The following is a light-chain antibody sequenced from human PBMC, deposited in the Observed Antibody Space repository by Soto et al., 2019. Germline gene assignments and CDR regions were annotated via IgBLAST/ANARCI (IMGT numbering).Light chain of an antibody. CDR2: GNS. CDR3: QAYGSSLSGGV. V-gene: IGLV1-40*01. CDR1: SSNIGAGYD. J-gene: IGLJ3*02. Sequence: QSVLTQPPSVSGAPGQRVTISCTGSSSNIGAGYDVHWYQQLPGTAPKLLIYGNSNRPSGVPDRFSGSKSGTSASLAITGLQAEDAADYYCQAYGSSLSGGVFGGGTKVTVL.